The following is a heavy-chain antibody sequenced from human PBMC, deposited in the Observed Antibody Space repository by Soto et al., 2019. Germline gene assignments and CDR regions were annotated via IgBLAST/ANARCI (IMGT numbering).Heavy chain of an antibody. CDR2: IIPIFGTA. Sequence: SVKVSCKASGGTFSSYAISWVRQAPGQGLEWMGGIIPIFGTANHAQKFQGRVTITADESTSTAYMELSSLRSEDTAVYYCARHAGGTYYDILTGPFDIWGQGTMVTVSS. D-gene: IGHD3-9*01. V-gene: IGHV1-69*13. CDR3: ARHAGGTYYDILTGPFDI. J-gene: IGHJ3*02. CDR1: GGTFSSYA.